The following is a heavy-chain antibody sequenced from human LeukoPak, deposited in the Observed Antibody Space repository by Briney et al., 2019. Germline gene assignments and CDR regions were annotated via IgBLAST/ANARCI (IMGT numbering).Heavy chain of an antibody. V-gene: IGHV3-48*01. CDR1: GFTFSSYS. CDR2: ISSSSSTI. J-gene: IGHJ4*02. D-gene: IGHD3-10*01. CDR3: ASLTMVRGSDY. Sequence: GGSLRLSCAASGFTFSSYSMNWVRQAPGKGLEWVSYISSSSSTIYYADSVKGRFTISRDNAKNSLYLQMNSLRAEDTAVYYCASLTMVRGSDYWGQGTLVTVSS.